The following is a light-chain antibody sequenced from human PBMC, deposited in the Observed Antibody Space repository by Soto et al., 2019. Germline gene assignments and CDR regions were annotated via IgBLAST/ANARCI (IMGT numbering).Light chain of an antibody. CDR3: SSYAGSTL. J-gene: IGLJ2*01. Sequence: QSALTQPPSASGSPGQSVTISCTGTSSDVGGYNYVSWYQQHPGKAPKLMIYEVSKRPSGVPDRFSGSKSGNTASLTVSGLKAEDEADYYCSSYAGSTLFGGGTKVTVL. CDR2: EVS. V-gene: IGLV2-8*01. CDR1: SSDVGGYNY.